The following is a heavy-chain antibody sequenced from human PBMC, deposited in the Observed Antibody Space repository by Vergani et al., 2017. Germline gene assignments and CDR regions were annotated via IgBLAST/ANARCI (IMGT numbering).Heavy chain of an antibody. J-gene: IGHJ5*02. CDR1: GYTFTSYA. CDR3: ARGRTMVRGVIINWFDP. D-gene: IGHD3-10*01. Sequence: QVQLVQSGAEVKKPGASVKVSCKASGYTFTSYAMHWVRQAPGQRLEWMGWINAGNGNTKYSQKFQGRVTITRDTSASTAYVELSSLRSEDTAVYYCARGRTMVRGVIINWFDPWGQGTLVAVSS. CDR2: INAGNGNT. V-gene: IGHV1-3*01.